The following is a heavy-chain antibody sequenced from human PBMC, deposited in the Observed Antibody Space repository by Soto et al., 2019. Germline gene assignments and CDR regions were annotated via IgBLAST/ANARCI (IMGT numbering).Heavy chain of an antibody. D-gene: IGHD4-17*01. J-gene: IGHJ4*02. CDR1: GGTFSSYA. CDR3: ARAPPNYGGNSYYFDY. V-gene: IGHV1-69*13. Sequence: GPSVKVSCKASGGTFSSYAISWVRQAPGQGLEWMGGIIPIFGTANYAQKFQGRVTITADESTSTAYMELSSLRSEDTAVYYCARAPPNYGGNSYYFDYWGQGALVTVSS. CDR2: IIPIFGTA.